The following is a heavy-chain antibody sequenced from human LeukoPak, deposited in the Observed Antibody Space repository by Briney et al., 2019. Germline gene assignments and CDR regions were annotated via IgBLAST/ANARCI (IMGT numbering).Heavy chain of an antibody. Sequence: ASVKVSCKASGYTFTGQFIHWLRQAPGQGLEWMGWIDPPSGTPHYAQKFHDTVTMTRDTSIATAYMEVHSLKSDDTAVYYCARSGFSTGFYLDFRGQGTLISVSS. CDR2: IDPPSGTP. D-gene: IGHD6-19*01. V-gene: IGHV1-2*02. CDR3: ARSGFSTGFYLDF. J-gene: IGHJ4*02. CDR1: GYTFTGQF.